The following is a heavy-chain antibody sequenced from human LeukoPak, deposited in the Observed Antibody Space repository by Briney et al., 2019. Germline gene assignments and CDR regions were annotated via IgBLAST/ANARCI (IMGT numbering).Heavy chain of an antibody. CDR3: ARLANEYCSSTSCRNNYYMDV. CDR1: GYTFTSYG. CDR2: ISAYNGNT. D-gene: IGHD2-2*01. Sequence: ASVKVSCKASGYTFTSYGISWVRQAPGQGLEWMGWISAYNGNTNYAQKLQGRVTMTTDTSTSTAYMELRSLRSDDTAVYYCARLANEYCSSTSCRNNYYMDVWGKGTTVTVSS. J-gene: IGHJ6*03. V-gene: IGHV1-18*01.